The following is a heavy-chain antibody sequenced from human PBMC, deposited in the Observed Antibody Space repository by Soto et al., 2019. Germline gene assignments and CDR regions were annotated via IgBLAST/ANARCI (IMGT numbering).Heavy chain of an antibody. CDR2: INHSGST. Sequence: QVQLQQWGAGLLKPSETLSLTCAVYGGSLIGYYWSWIRQPPGKGLEWIGEINHSGSTNYNPSHKSRVTISVDTSKNQFSLKLSSVTVADTAVYYCARGKNYYDMPYGMDVWGQGTTVTVSS. CDR3: ARGKNYYDMPYGMDV. CDR1: GGSLIGYY. V-gene: IGHV4-34*01. D-gene: IGHD3-3*01. J-gene: IGHJ6*02.